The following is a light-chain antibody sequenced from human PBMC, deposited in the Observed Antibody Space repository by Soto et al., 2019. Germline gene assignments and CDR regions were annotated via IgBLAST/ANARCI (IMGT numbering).Light chain of an antibody. CDR3: SSYTSSSTYV. V-gene: IGLV2-14*01. CDR2: EVS. Sequence: SVLTQPASVSGSPGQSITISCTGTSSDIGAYNFVSWYQQHPGKAPKVMIYEVSNRPSGVSNRFSGSKSGNTASLTISGLQAEDEADYYCSSYTSSSTYVFGTGTKLTVL. J-gene: IGLJ1*01. CDR1: SSDIGAYNF.